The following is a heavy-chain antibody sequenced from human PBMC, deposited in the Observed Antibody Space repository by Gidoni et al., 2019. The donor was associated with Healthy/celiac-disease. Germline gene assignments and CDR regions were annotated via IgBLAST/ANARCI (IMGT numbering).Heavy chain of an antibody. J-gene: IGHJ6*03. V-gene: IGHV3-23*04. Sequence: EVQLVESGGGLVQPGGSLRLSCAASGFTFRSYAMSWVRQAPGKGLEWVSAISGSGGSTYYADSVKGRFTISRDNSKNTLYLQMNSLRAEDTAVYYCAKDLGSSSWNYYYMDVWGKGTTVTVSS. CDR2: ISGSGGST. CDR3: AKDLGSSSWNYYYMDV. D-gene: IGHD6-13*01. CDR1: GFTFRSYA.